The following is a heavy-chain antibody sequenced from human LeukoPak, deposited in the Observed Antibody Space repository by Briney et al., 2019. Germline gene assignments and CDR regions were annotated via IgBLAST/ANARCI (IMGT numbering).Heavy chain of an antibody. Sequence: GGSLRLSCAASGFTFSSYAMSWVRQAPGKGLEWVSAISGSGGSTYYADSVKGRFTISRDNSKNTLYLQMNSLRAEDTAVYYCAKVCQQLVLVSCLDPWGQGTLVTVSS. V-gene: IGHV3-23*01. J-gene: IGHJ5*02. CDR2: ISGSGGST. CDR1: GFTFSSYA. D-gene: IGHD6-13*01. CDR3: AKVCQQLVLVSCLDP.